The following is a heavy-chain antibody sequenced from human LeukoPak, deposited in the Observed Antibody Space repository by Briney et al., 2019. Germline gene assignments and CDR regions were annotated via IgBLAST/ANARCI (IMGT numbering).Heavy chain of an antibody. D-gene: IGHD7-27*01. J-gene: IGHJ4*02. CDR2: INPNSGGT. CDR3: ARAGDNWGPVYFDC. Sequence: ASVKVSCKASGYTFTGYYMHWVRQAPGQGLEWMGWINPNSGGTNYAQKFQGRVTMTRDTSISTAYMELSRLRSDDTAVYYCARAGDNWGPVYFDCWGQGTLVTVSS. CDR1: GYTFTGYY. V-gene: IGHV1-2*02.